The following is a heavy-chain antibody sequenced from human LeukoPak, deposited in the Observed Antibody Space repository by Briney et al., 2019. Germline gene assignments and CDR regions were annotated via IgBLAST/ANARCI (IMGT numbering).Heavy chain of an antibody. D-gene: IGHD3-3*01. V-gene: IGHV3-48*01. CDR3: AREGRYYNFWSGYYPSYYYYMDV. CDR1: GFTFSSYS. CDR2: ISSSSSTI. Sequence: GGSLRLSCAASGFTFSSYSMNWVRQAPGKGLEWVSYISSSSSTIYYADSVKGRFTISRDNAKNSLYLQMNSLRAEDTAVYYCAREGRYYNFWSGYYPSYYYYMDVWGKGTTVTVSS. J-gene: IGHJ6*03.